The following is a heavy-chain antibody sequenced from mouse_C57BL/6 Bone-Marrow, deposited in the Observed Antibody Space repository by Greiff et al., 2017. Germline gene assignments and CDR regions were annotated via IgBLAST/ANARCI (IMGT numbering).Heavy chain of an antibody. CDR1: GFSFNTYA. J-gene: IGHJ4*01. CDR2: IRSKSNNYAT. Sequence: EVKVVESGGGLVQPKGLLKLSCAASGFSFNTYAMNWVRQAPGKGLEWVARIRSKSNNYATYYADSVKDRFTISRDDSESMLYLQMNNLKTEDTAMYYCVRHNYSYYYAMDYWGQGTSVTVSS. V-gene: IGHV10-1*01. CDR3: VRHNYSYYYAMDY. D-gene: IGHD2-12*01.